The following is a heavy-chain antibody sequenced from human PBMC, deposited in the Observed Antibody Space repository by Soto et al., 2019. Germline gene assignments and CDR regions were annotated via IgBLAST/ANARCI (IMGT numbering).Heavy chain of an antibody. CDR2: ISSSSSTI. CDR1: GFTFSSYS. D-gene: IGHD3-10*02. CDR3: ASGGMIGELLPTDYFDY. V-gene: IGHV3-48*01. Sequence: GESLKISCAASGFTFSSYSMNWVRQAPGKGLEWVSYISSSSSTIYYADSVKGRFTISRDNAKNSLYLQMNSLRAEDTAVYYCASGGMIGELLPTDYFDYWGQGTLVTVSS. J-gene: IGHJ4*02.